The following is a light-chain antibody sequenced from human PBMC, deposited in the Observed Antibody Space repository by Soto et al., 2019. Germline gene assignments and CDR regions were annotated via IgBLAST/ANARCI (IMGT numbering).Light chain of an antibody. CDR1: QSVSGNQ. Sequence: EIVLTQAPGTLSLYPGERATLSCRASQSVSGNQLAWYQQKPGQGPRLLIYAASSRATDIPDRFSGSASGTDFTFIISRLEPEDFGMYYCHQYGSLPHTFGQGTKVDIK. J-gene: IGKJ2*01. V-gene: IGKV3-20*01. CDR2: AAS. CDR3: HQYGSLPHT.